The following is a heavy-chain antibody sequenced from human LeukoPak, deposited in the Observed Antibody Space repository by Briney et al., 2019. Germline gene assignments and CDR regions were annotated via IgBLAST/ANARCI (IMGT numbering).Heavy chain of an antibody. CDR3: ARYHYTSGRIFDY. Sequence: GGSLRLSCAASGFTFSSYGMHWVRQAPGKGLEWVAVISYDGSNKYYADSVKGRFTISRDNAKNSLFLQMNSLRDEDTAVYYCARYHYTSGRIFDYWGQGTLVTVSS. J-gene: IGHJ4*02. CDR2: ISYDGSNK. CDR1: GFTFSSYG. D-gene: IGHD6-19*01. V-gene: IGHV3-30*03.